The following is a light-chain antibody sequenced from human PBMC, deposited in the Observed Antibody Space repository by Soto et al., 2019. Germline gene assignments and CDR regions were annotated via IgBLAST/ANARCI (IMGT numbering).Light chain of an antibody. J-gene: IGLJ1*01. Sequence: QSVLTQPPSVSAAPGQKVTISCSGSTSNIGSNYVYWYQQLPGTAPKLLIYRNNQRPSGVPDRFSGSKSGTSASLAISGLRFDDEADYLCATWDDSLNGFYVFGTGTKVTVL. CDR1: TSNIGSNY. CDR2: RNN. V-gene: IGLV1-47*01. CDR3: ATWDDSLNGFYV.